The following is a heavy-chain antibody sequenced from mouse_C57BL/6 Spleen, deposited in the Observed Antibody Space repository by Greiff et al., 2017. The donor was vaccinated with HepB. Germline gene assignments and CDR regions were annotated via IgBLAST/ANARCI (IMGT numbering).Heavy chain of an antibody. CDR2: IYPGDGDT. D-gene: IGHD1-1*01. CDR3: AREAYGSSYRYFDV. J-gene: IGHJ1*03. Sequence: QVQLQQSGPELVKPGASVKISCKASGYAFSSSWMNWVKQRPGKGLEWIGRIYPGDGDTNYNGKFKGKATLTADKSSSPAYMQLSSLTSEDSAVYFCAREAYGSSYRYFDVWGTGTTVTVSS. CDR1: GYAFSSSW. V-gene: IGHV1-82*01.